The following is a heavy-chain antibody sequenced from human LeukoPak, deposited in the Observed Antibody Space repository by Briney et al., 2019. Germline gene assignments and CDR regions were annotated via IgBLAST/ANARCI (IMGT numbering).Heavy chain of an antibody. CDR2: FDPEDGET. D-gene: IGHD3-10*01. V-gene: IGHV1-24*01. Sequence: ASVKVSCKVSGYTLTELSMHWVRQAPGKGFEWMGGFDPEDGETIYAQKFQGRVTMTEDTSTDTAYMELSSLRSEDTAVYYCATRGVLWFGESLGPHYMDVWGKGTTVTISS. CDR1: GYTLTELS. J-gene: IGHJ6*03. CDR3: ATRGVLWFGESLGPHYMDV.